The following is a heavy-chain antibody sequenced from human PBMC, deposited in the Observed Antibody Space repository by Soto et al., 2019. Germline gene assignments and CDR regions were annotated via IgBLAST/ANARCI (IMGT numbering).Heavy chain of an antibody. D-gene: IGHD5-12*01. J-gene: IGHJ4*02. CDR3: AKEYLRDGYNWDFDY. Sequence: GGSLRLSCAASGFTFSSYAMSWVRQAPGKGLEWVSAISGSGGSTYYADSVRGRFTISRDNSKNTLYLQMNSLRAEDTAVYYCAKEYLRDGYNWDFDYWGQGTLVTVSS. CDR2: ISGSGGST. CDR1: GFTFSSYA. V-gene: IGHV3-23*01.